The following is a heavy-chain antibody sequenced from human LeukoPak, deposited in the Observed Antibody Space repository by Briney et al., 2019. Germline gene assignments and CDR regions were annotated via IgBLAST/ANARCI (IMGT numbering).Heavy chain of an antibody. CDR2: ITSSSTYI. Sequence: PGGSLRLSCAASGFTFSSYSMNWVRQAPGKGLEWVPSITSSSTYIYYADSVKGRFTISRDNAENSLYLQMNSLRAEDTAMYYCARDYQYYASGSSKKAFDYWGQGTLVTVSS. CDR1: GFTFSSYS. J-gene: IGHJ4*02. CDR3: ARDYQYYASGSSKKAFDY. D-gene: IGHD3-10*01. V-gene: IGHV3-21*04.